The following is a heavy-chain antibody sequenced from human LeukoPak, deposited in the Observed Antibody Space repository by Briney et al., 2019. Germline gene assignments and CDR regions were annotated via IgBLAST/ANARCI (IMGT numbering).Heavy chain of an antibody. CDR1: GFTVGSHA. CDR2: ITYSGDNT. D-gene: IGHD2-2*01. Sequence: GGSLRLSCAASGFTVGSHAMTWVRQAPGKGLEWVSGITYSGDNTYYAGSVKGRFTISRDNSRNTLFLQMDSVRAEDTAVYYCAKDKRPTAMFSYVYWGQGTLVTVSS. CDR3: AKDKRPTAMFSYVY. J-gene: IGHJ4*02. V-gene: IGHV3-23*01.